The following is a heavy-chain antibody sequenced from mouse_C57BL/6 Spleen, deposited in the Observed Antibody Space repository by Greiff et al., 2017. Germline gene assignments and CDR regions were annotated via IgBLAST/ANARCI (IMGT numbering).Heavy chain of an antibody. J-gene: IGHJ3*01. CDR2: INPNNGGT. CDR1: GYTFTDYY. Sequence: VQLQQSGPELVKPGASVKISCKASGYTFTDYYMNWVKQSHGKSLEWIGDINPNNGGTSYNQKFKGKATLTVDKSSSTAYMELPSLTSEDSAVYYCSRGPRYSNPSFAYWGQGTLVTVSA. CDR3: SRGPRYSNPSFAY. D-gene: IGHD2-5*01. V-gene: IGHV1-26*01.